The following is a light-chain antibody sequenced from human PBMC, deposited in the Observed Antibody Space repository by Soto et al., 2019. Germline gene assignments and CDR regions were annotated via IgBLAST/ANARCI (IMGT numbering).Light chain of an antibody. CDR1: SSDVGGYNF. CDR2: DVD. J-gene: IGLJ2*01. V-gene: IGLV2-14*03. Sequence: QSALTQPASVSGSPGQSITISCTGTSSDVGGYNFVSWYQQHPGKAPRLMIFDVDNRPSGVSTRFFGSKSGNTASLTISGVQAEDEADYYCCSLSGSSTIVVFGRGTKLTVL. CDR3: CSLSGSSTIVV.